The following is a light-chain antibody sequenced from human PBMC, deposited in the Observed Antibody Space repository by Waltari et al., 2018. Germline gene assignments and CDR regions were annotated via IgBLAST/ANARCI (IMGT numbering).Light chain of an antibody. CDR1: QSIGTY. J-gene: IGKJ1*01. Sequence: DIQMTQSPSSLSASVGDRVTITCRASQSIGTYLNWYQHQTGRAPELLIFAASALQGGVPSMFSGSGSETHVTLAISSLQREDFATYYCHQSYTTPRTFGQGTKVEIK. CDR2: AAS. CDR3: HQSYTTPRT. V-gene: IGKV1-39*01.